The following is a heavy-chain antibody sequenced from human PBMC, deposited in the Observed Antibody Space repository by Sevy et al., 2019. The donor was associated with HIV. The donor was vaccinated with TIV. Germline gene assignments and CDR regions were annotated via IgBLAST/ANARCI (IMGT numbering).Heavy chain of an antibody. CDR2: IIPIFGTA. Sequence: ASVKVSCKASGGTFSSYAISWVRQAPGQGLEWMGGIIPIFGTANYAQKFQGRVTITGDESTSTAYMELSSLRSEDTAVYYCARGDRGYSGYDSYYFDYWGQGTLVTVSS. CDR1: GGTFSSYA. V-gene: IGHV1-69*13. D-gene: IGHD5-12*01. J-gene: IGHJ4*02. CDR3: ARGDRGYSGYDSYYFDY.